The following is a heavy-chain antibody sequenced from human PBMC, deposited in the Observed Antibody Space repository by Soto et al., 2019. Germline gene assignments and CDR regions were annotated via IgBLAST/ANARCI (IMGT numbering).Heavy chain of an antibody. D-gene: IGHD1-7*01. Sequence: ASVKVSCKASGYTFTSYGISWVRQAPGQGLEWMGWISAYNGNTNYAQKLQGRVTMTTDTSTSTAYMELRSLRSDDTAVYYCARDGNLVLLELPTDYWGQGTLVTVTS. CDR3: ARDGNLVLLELPTDY. J-gene: IGHJ4*02. CDR2: ISAYNGNT. V-gene: IGHV1-18*04. CDR1: GYTFTSYG.